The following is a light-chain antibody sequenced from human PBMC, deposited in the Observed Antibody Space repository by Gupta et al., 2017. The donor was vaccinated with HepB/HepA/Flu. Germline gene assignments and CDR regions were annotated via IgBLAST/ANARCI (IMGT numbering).Light chain of an antibody. CDR3: QGLDRNSDPVV. Sequence: SYVLPQPPSVSVAPGKTARITCGGNNIGSKSVHWYQQKPGQAPVLVVYDDSDRPSGIPERFSGSNSGNTATLTISRVEAGDEADYYCQGLDRNSDPVVFGGGTKLTVL. V-gene: IGLV3-21*03. CDR2: DDS. J-gene: IGLJ2*01. CDR1: NIGSKS.